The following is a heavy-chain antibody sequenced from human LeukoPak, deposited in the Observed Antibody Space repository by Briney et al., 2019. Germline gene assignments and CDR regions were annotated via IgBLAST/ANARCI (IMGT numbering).Heavy chain of an antibody. CDR3: AGEISGYDFWSGYLNPADY. J-gene: IGHJ4*02. D-gene: IGHD3-3*01. CDR2: ISWDGGST. CDR1: GFTFDDYA. Sequence: GGSLRLSCAASGFTFDDYAMHWVRQAPGKGLEWVSLISWDGGSTYYADSVKGRFTISRDNAKNSLYLQMNSLRAEDTAVYYCAGEISGYDFWSGYLNPADYWGQGTLVTVSS. V-gene: IGHV3-43D*03.